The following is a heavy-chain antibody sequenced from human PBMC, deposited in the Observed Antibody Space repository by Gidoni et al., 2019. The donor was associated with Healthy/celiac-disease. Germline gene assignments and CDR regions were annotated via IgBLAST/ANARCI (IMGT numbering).Heavy chain of an antibody. V-gene: IGHV3-13*01. CDR1: GFTFSSDA. Sequence: EVQLVESGGGLLQPGGSLIPSGAASGFTFSSDAIQWSPQATGKGLEWVSSIGTAGDTYYPGSVEGRFTIYRENAKNSLYLQMNSLSAWDTAVYYCARDHPHLFIVVVPAVPVTSPETSYWGQGTLVTVS. CDR3: ARDHPHLFIVVVPAVPVTSPETSY. D-gene: IGHD2-2*01. J-gene: IGHJ4*02. CDR2: IGTAGDT.